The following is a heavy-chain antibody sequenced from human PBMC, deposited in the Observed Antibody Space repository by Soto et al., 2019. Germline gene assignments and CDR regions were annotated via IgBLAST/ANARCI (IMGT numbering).Heavy chain of an antibody. D-gene: IGHD1-26*01. V-gene: IGHV3-23*01. CDR1: GFIFENFG. Sequence: PGGSLRLSCAASGFIFENFGMSWVRQAPGKGLQWISSISGSGFNKYYADSVKGRFTISRGNSKSTAYLELNNLSAEDTAVYYCAKNQGVELVPLATVDWFDPWGQGSVVTVSS. J-gene: IGHJ5*02. CDR2: ISGSGFNK. CDR3: AKNQGVELVPLATVDWFDP.